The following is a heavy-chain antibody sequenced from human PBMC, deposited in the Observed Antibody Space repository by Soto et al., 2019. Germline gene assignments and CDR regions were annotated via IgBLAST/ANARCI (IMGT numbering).Heavy chain of an antibody. J-gene: IGHJ6*02. D-gene: IGHD2-2*01. CDR2: IIPIFGTA. CDR1: GGTFSSYA. Sequence: QVQLVQSGAEVKKPGSSVKVSCKASGGTFSSYAISWVRQAPGQGLEWMGGIIPIFGTANYAQKLQGRDTITADESTSTAYMELSSLRSEDTAVYYCASATASEIVVGPGGMDVWGQGTTVTVSS. CDR3: ASATASEIVVGPGGMDV. V-gene: IGHV1-69*01.